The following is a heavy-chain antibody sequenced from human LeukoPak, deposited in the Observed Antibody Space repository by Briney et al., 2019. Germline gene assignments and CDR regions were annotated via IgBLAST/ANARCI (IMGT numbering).Heavy chain of an antibody. CDR1: GFTFSDYY. CDR2: ISSSSTI. J-gene: IGHJ6*02. Sequence: GGSLRLSCAASGFTFSDYYMNWVPQAPGKGLEWVSSISSSSTIYYADSVKGRFTISRDNAKNSLYLQMNSLRAEDTAVYYCARVGDLHDSSGYYFRGDVYYGMDVWGQGTTVTVSS. V-gene: IGHV3-69-1*01. D-gene: IGHD3-22*01. CDR3: ARVGDLHDSSGYYFRGDVYYGMDV.